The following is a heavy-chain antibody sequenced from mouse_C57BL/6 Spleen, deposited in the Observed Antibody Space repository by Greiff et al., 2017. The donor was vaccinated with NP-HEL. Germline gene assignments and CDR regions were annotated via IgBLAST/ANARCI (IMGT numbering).Heavy chain of an antibody. Sequence: QVQLQQSGPGLVQPSQSLSITCTVSGFSLTSYGVHWVRQSPGKGLEWLGVIWSGGSTDYNAAFISRLSISKDNSKSQVFFKMNSLQADDTAIYYCARDGYLAGVLAYWGQGTLVTVSA. CDR3: ARDGYLAGVLAY. J-gene: IGHJ3*01. CDR2: IWSGGST. D-gene: IGHD2-3*01. CDR1: GFSLTSYG. V-gene: IGHV2-2*01.